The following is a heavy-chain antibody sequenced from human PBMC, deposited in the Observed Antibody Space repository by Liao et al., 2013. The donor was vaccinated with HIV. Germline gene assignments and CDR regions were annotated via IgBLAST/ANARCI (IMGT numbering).Heavy chain of an antibody. V-gene: IGHV4-59*12. CDR3: ARERRDGYNPYRGAFDI. CDR1: HGSISSFH. CDR2: IYDNGGS. Sequence: QVQLQESGPRLVKPSETLSLTCSVSHGSISSFHWNWIRQAPGKGLEWLGDIYDNGGSNYSPSLRNRVATAIDTSKNQFSLTLSSVTAADTAVYYCARERRDGYNPYRGAFDIWGQGTMVTVSS. D-gene: IGHD5-24*01. J-gene: IGHJ3*02.